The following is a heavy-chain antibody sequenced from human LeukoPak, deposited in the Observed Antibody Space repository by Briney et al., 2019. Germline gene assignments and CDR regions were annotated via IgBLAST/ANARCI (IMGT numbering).Heavy chain of an antibody. D-gene: IGHD2-2*01. V-gene: IGHV1-46*01. CDR3: ARHLFTRHEAFDI. Sequence: GAPVKVSCKASGYTFTSYYMHWVRQAPGQGLEWMGIINPSGGSTSYAQKFQGRVTMTRDTSTSTVYMELSSLRSEDTAVYYCARHLFTRHEAFDIWGQGTMVTVSS. CDR2: INPSGGST. CDR1: GYTFTSYY. J-gene: IGHJ3*02.